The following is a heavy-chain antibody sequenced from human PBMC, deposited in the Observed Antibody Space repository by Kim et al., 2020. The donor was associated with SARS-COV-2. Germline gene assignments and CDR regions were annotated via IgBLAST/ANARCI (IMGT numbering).Heavy chain of an antibody. V-gene: IGHV4-39*01. CDR3: ARQYASDRIYQFDS. Sequence: SETLSLTCTVSGGSIRSSSSYYWGWIRQPPGKGLEWVGSIYYSGNTYYNPSLKSRVTISVDTSRHQFSLKLSSVTAADTAVYFCARQYASDRIYQFDSWGQGTLVTVSP. D-gene: IGHD2-15*01. CDR1: GGSIRSSSSYY. J-gene: IGHJ4*02. CDR2: IYYSGNT.